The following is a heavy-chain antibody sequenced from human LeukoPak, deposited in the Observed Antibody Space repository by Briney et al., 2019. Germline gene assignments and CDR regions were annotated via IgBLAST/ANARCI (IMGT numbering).Heavy chain of an antibody. CDR3: ARDKEGTFDY. V-gene: IGHV3-33*08. Sequence: GGSLRLSCAASGFSFSSYALHWVRQAPGKGLEWVAVIWYDGGNKYYADSVKGRFTISRDNSKNTLYLQMNSLRAEDTAVYYCARDKEGTFDYWGLGTLVTVSS. D-gene: IGHD1-1*01. J-gene: IGHJ4*02. CDR2: IWYDGGNK. CDR1: GFSFSSYA.